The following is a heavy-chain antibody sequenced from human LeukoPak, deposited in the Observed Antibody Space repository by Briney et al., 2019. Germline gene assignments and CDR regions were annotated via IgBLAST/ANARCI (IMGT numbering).Heavy chain of an antibody. CDR1: GGSISSYY. CDR2: IYTSGST. CDR3: ASEYYYDSSGYSNY. J-gene: IGHJ4*02. Sequence: PSETLSLTCTVSGGSISSYYWSWIRQPAGKGLEWIGRIYTSGSTNYNPSLKSRVTMSVDTSKNQFSLKLSSVTAADTAVYYCASEYYYDSSGYSNYWGQGTLVTVSS. D-gene: IGHD3-22*01. V-gene: IGHV4-4*07.